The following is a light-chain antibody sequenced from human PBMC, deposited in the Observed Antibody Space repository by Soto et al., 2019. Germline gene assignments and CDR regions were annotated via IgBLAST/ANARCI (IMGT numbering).Light chain of an antibody. CDR3: QPSHNLWT. CDR1: QSLSSY. CDR2: DAS. J-gene: IGKJ1*01. V-gene: IGKV3-11*01. Sequence: DIVVTLSAAAVSLSPRERATLSCRASQSLSSYLAWYQQKPGQAPRLLIYDASNRATGIPARFSGSGSGTEFTLTISSLQSEDFAVYYCQPSHNLWTFCQGAKV.